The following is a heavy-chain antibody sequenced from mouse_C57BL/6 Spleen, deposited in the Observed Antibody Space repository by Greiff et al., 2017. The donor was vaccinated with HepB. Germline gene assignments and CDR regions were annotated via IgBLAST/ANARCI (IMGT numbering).Heavy chain of an antibody. CDR3: ARGGYAYDVTVYFDY. CDR1: GYTFTSYW. Sequence: QVQLQQPGAELVRPGSSVKLSCKASGYTFTSYWMHWVKQRPIQGLEWIGNIDPSDSETHYNQKFKDKATLTVDKSSSTAYMQLSSLTSEDSAVYYCARGGYAYDVTVYFDYWGQGTTLTVSS. CDR2: IDPSDSET. D-gene: IGHD2-2*01. J-gene: IGHJ2*01. V-gene: IGHV1-52*01.